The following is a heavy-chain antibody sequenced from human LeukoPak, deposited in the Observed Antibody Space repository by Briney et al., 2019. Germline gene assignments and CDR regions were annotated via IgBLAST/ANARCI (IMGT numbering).Heavy chain of an antibody. D-gene: IGHD2-21*01. CDR1: GDSSSSNSAA. J-gene: IGHJ4*02. V-gene: IGHV6-1*01. CDR2: TYYRSKGYN. CDR3: ARGSPYCGGDCFDY. Sequence: SRTLSLTCAVSGDSSSSNSAAWHWIRQSPSRGLEWLGRTYYRSKGYNDYAVSVKSRITINPDTSKNQFSLQLYSVTPEDTAVYYCARGSPYCGGDCFDYWGQGTLVTVSS.